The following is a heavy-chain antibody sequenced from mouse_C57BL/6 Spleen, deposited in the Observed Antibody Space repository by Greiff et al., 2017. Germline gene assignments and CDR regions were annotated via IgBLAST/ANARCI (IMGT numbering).Heavy chain of an antibody. D-gene: IGHD1-1*01. CDR1: GYTFTDYE. J-gene: IGHJ2*01. Sequence: QVQLQQSGAELVRPGASVTLSCKASGYTFTDYEMHWVKQTPVHGLEWIGAIDPETGGTAYNQKFKGKAILTADKSSSTAYMELRSLTSEDSAVYYCTSKGFSSYVGFDDWGQGTTLTVSS. V-gene: IGHV1-15*01. CDR2: IDPETGGT. CDR3: TSKGFSSYVGFDD.